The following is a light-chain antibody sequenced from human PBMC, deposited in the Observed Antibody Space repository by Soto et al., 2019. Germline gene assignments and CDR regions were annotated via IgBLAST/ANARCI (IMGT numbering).Light chain of an antibody. CDR3: QTWGTAIVV. V-gene: IGLV4-69*01. Sequence: QSVLTQSPSASASLGASVKLTCTLSSGHSSYVIAWHQQQPEKGPRYLMKLNSDGSHSKGDGIPDRFSGSSSGAERYLTISSLQSEDEADYYCQTWGTAIVVFGGGTKVTVL. CDR1: SGHSSYV. J-gene: IGLJ2*01. CDR2: LNSDGSH.